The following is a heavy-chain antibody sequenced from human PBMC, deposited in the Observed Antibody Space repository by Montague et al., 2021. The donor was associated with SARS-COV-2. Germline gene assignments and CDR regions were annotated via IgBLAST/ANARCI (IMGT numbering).Heavy chain of an antibody. V-gene: IGHV4-34*01. Sequence: SETLSLTCAVYGGSLSGYYWSWIRQPPGEGLEWIAEISHSGSTSYNPSLKSRVTISVDTSKNQFSLKLSSATAADTAVYYCAQVPYRRLFVPHYYGMDVWGRGTMVTVSS. CDR2: ISHSGST. CDR3: AQVPYRRLFVPHYYGMDV. D-gene: IGHD2-2*01. J-gene: IGHJ6*02. CDR1: GGSLSGYY.